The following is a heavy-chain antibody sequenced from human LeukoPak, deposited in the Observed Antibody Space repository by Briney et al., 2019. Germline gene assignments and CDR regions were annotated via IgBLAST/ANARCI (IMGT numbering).Heavy chain of an antibody. D-gene: IGHD2/OR15-2a*01. CDR2: MHHSGAT. J-gene: IGHJ2*01. Sequence: SETLSLTCAVSGGSFSGFYWSWIRQPPGKGLEWIGEMHHSGATSYKPSLRSRVTISGGTSKNQFSLNLNSVTAADTAVYYCARGILGYYYFDLWGRGTLVTVPS. V-gene: IGHV4-34*01. CDR3: ARGILGYYYFDL. CDR1: GGSFSGFY.